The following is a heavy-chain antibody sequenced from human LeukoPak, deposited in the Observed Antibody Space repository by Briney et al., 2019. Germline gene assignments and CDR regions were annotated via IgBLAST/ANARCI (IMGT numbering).Heavy chain of an antibody. Sequence: PSETLSLTCAVYGGSFSGYYWSWIRQPPGKGLEWIGEINHSGSTNYNPSLKSRVTISVDTSKNQFSLKLSSVTAADTAVYYCARMAYYYDSDGYSQLDYWGQGTLVTVSS. CDR3: ARMAYYYDSDGYSQLDY. CDR1: GGSFSGYY. V-gene: IGHV4-34*01. D-gene: IGHD3-22*01. J-gene: IGHJ4*02. CDR2: INHSGST.